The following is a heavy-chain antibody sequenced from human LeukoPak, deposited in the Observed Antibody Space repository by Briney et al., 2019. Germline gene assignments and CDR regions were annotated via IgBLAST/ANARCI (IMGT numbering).Heavy chain of an antibody. J-gene: IGHJ4*02. CDR2: IIPIFGTA. CDR3: AASGVVVPAAIDY. V-gene: IGHV1-69*06. CDR1: GYTFTSYA. Sequence: SVKVSCKASGYTFTSYAISWVRQAPGQGLEWMGGIIPIFGTANYAQKFQGRVTITADKSTSTAYMELSSLRSEDTAVYYCAASGVVVPAAIDYWGQGTLVTVSS. D-gene: IGHD2-2*01.